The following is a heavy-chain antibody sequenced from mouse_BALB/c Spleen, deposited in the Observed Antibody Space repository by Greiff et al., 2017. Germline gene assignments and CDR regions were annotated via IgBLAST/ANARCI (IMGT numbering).Heavy chain of an antibody. CDR2: INPDSSTI. Sequence: EVKLMESGGGLVQPGGSLKLSCAASGFDFSRYWMSWVRQAPGKGLEWIGEINPDSSTINYTPSLKDKFIISRDNAKNTLYLQMSKVRSEDTALYYCARSSYGYDDYWGQGTTLTVSS. CDR3: ARSSYGYDDY. V-gene: IGHV4-1*02. J-gene: IGHJ2*01. D-gene: IGHD2-2*01. CDR1: GFDFSRYW.